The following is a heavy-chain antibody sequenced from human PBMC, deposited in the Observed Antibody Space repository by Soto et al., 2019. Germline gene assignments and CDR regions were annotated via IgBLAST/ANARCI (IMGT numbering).Heavy chain of an antibody. J-gene: IGHJ6*03. D-gene: IGHD6-13*01. CDR2: IDWDDDK. CDR3: ARIPPADHYYYYMDV. V-gene: IGHV2-70*11. CDR1: GFSLSTSGMC. Sequence: SGSYAGEPTQTLALTCTFSGFSLSTSGMCVSWIRQPPGKALEWLARIDWDDDKYYSTSLKTRLTISKDTSKNQVVLTMTNMDPVDTATYYCARIPPADHYYYYMDVWGKGTTVTVSS.